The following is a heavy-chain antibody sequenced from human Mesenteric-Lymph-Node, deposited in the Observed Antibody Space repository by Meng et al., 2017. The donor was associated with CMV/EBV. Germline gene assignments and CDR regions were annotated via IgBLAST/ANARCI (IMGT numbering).Heavy chain of an antibody. V-gene: IGHV4-61*01. Sequence: GTVSGASVSSDTYYWSWIRQPPGKGLEWVGYIYYSGSTNYNPSLKSRVTISVDTSKNQFSLKLSSVTATDTAVYYCLRVTITGEFDYWGHGTLVTVSS. CDR3: LRVTITGEFDY. CDR2: IYYSGST. D-gene: IGHD1-26*01. CDR1: GASVSSDTYY. J-gene: IGHJ4*01.